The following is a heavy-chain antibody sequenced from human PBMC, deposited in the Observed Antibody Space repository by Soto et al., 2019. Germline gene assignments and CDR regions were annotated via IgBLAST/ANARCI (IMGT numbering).Heavy chain of an antibody. CDR2: IYYSGST. D-gene: IGHD1-26*01. J-gene: IGHJ4*02. CDR1: GGSISNYY. V-gene: IGHV4-59*01. Sequence: SETLSLTCTVSGGSISNYYWSWIRQPPGGGLEWIGYIYYSGSTNYNPTLKSRLTISVGTSRKEFSLRLTSVTAADSAVYYCARDPGGRFDSWGQGTLVTVSS. CDR3: ARDPGGRFDS.